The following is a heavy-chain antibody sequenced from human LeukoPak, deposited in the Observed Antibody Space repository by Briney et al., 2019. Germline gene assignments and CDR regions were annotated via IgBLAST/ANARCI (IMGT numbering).Heavy chain of an antibody. V-gene: IGHV3-30*02. CDR3: AAQTPGY. J-gene: IGHJ4*02. Sequence: PGGSLRLSCAASGFTFSSYGMHWVRQAPGKGLEWVAFIRYDESKKYYADSVKGRFTISRDNSKNTLYLQMNSLRGEDTAVYYCAAQTPGYWGQGTLVTVSS. CDR2: IRYDESKK. CDR1: GFTFSSYG.